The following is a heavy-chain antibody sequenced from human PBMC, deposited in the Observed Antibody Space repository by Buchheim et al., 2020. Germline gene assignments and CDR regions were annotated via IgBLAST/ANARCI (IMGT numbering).Heavy chain of an antibody. V-gene: IGHV1-18*04. CDR3: AREVITMVQGVIMEVNWFDP. Sequence: QVQLLQSGAEVKKPGASVKLSCKASGYTFTTFYVHWVRQAPGQGLEWMGWISAYNGNTTYAQKLQGRVTMTTETSTSTAYMELRSLRSDDTAVYYCAREVITMVQGVIMEVNWFDPWGQGTL. J-gene: IGHJ5*02. D-gene: IGHD3-10*01. CDR1: GYTFTTFY. CDR2: ISAYNGNT.